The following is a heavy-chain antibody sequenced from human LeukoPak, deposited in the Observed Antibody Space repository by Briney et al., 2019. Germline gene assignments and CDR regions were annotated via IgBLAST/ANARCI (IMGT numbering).Heavy chain of an antibody. CDR2: IWYDGSNK. D-gene: IGHD2/OR15-2a*01. CDR3: ARDFLGSGHFDY. V-gene: IGHV3-33*01. Sequence: GGSLRLSCAASGFTFSSYGMHWVRQAPGKGLEWVAVIWYDGSNKYYADSVKGRFTISRDNSKNTLYLQMNSLRAEDTAVYYCARDFLGSGHFDYWGQGTLVTVSS. CDR1: GFTFSSYG. J-gene: IGHJ4*02.